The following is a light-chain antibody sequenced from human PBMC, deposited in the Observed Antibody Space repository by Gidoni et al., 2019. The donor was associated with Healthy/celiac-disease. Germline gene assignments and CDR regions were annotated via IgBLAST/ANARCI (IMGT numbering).Light chain of an antibody. CDR3: SSYAGSNNFEIGHVV. CDR1: SSDVGGYND. J-gene: IGLJ2*01. Sequence: QSALTQPPSASGSPGQSVTISCPGTSSDVGGYNDVSWYQQHPGKAPNLMLYEVMRRPSGVPERFSCSKSGNTSSLTVSGLQAEDEAEYYCSSYAGSNNFEIGHVVFGGGTKLTVL. CDR2: EVM. V-gene: IGLV2-8*01.